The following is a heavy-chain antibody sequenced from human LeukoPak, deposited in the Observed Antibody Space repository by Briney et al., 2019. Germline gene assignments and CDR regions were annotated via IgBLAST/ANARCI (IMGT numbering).Heavy chain of an antibody. CDR1: GGSFSGYY. D-gene: IGHD6-13*01. CDR2: INHSGST. Sequence: SETLSLTCDVYGGSFSGYYWCWIRQPPGQGLEWIGEINHSGSTNYNPYLKSRVTMSVDTSNTQFSLKLSSVTAADTAVYYCARGPEKPPIPAAGYNNLFDPWGQGTLVTVSS. J-gene: IGHJ5*02. CDR3: ARGPEKPPIPAAGYNNLFDP. V-gene: IGHV4-34*01.